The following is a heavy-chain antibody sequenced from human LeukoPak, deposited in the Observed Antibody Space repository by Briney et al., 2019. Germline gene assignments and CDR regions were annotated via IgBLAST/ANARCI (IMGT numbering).Heavy chain of an antibody. Sequence: GGSLRLSCTASGFTFGDYAMSWFRQAPGKGLEWVGFIRSKAYGGTTEYAASVKGRFTISRDDSKSIAYLRMNSLKTEDTAVYYCTRGGDYYDSSGYYCDYWGQGTLVTVSS. CDR1: GFTFGDYA. CDR2: IRSKAYGGTT. CDR3: TRGGDYYDSSGYYCDY. J-gene: IGHJ4*02. D-gene: IGHD3-22*01. V-gene: IGHV3-49*03.